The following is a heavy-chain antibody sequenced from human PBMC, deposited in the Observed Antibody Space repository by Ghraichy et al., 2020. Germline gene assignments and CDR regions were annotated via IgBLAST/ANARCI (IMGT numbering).Heavy chain of an antibody. V-gene: IGHV3-23*01. Sequence: GGSLRLSCAASGFTFANYAMSWVRQAPGKGLEWVAGIIGNGYGTHYADSVKGRFSISRDNSENTLSLQINSLRAEDTAVYYCAKDYIEGGTEDYGSGRLFDYWGQGILVTVSS. J-gene: IGHJ4*02. D-gene: IGHD3-10*01. CDR1: GFTFANYA. CDR3: AKDYIEGGTEDYGSGRLFDY. CDR2: IIGNGYGT.